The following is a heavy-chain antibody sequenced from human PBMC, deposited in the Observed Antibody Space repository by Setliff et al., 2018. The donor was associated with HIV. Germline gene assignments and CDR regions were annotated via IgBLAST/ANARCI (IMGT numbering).Heavy chain of an antibody. J-gene: IGHJ4*02. Sequence: GASVKVSCKASGFTFTSSAVQWVRQARGQRLEWIGWIVVGSGNTNYAQKFQERVTITRDMSTSTAYMELNSLTIEDTAVYYCAREEPFHFADSRALDYWGRGTLVTVSS. CDR1: GFTFTSSA. D-gene: IGHD4-17*01. CDR3: AREEPFHFADSRALDY. CDR2: IVVGSGNT. V-gene: IGHV1-58*01.